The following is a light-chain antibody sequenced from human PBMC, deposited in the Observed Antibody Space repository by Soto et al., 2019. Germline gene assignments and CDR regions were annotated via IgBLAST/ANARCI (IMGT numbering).Light chain of an antibody. Sequence: EIVMTQSPATLSVSPGEIATLSFSASQSVSSYLAWYQQKPGQAPRLLIYDASNRATGIPARFSGSGSGTDFTLTISSLEPEDFAVYYCQQRSNWPRTFGQGTKVDIK. CDR2: DAS. CDR3: QQRSNWPRT. J-gene: IGKJ1*01. V-gene: IGKV3-11*01. CDR1: QSVSSY.